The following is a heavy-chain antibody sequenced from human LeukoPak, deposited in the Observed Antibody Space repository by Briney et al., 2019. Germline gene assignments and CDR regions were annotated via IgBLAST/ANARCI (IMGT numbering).Heavy chain of an antibody. V-gene: IGHV3-30-3*01. CDR1: GFTFSSYA. D-gene: IGHD3-10*01. Sequence: GGSLRLSCAASGFTFSSYAMHWVCQAPGKGLEWVAVISYDGSNKYYADSVKGRFTISRDNSKNTLYLQMNSLRAEDTAVYYCARDRAVILWFGEFLDYWGQGTLVTVSS. CDR2: ISYDGSNK. CDR3: ARDRAVILWFGEFLDY. J-gene: IGHJ4*02.